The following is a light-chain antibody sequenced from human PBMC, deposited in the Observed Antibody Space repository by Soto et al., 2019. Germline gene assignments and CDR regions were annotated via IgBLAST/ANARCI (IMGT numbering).Light chain of an antibody. Sequence: EIVVTQSPATLSVSPGERVTLSCRASQSVSSSLAWYQQRPGQAPRLLIYDTSTRATGIPDRFSGSGSGTDFTLTISRLAPEDFAVYYCQHYDSLPHTFGQGTKLVS. CDR1: QSVSSS. CDR3: QHYDSLPHT. J-gene: IGKJ2*01. V-gene: IGKV3-20*01. CDR2: DTS.